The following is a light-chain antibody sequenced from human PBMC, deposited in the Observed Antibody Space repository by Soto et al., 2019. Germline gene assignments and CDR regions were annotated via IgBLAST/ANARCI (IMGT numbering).Light chain of an antibody. J-gene: IGKJ3*01. Sequence: EIVLTQSPGTLSSSPGEGVTLSCRASETIRSNYLAWYQKKPGQAPRLVIFGASTRATGIPDQFSSSGSGTDFTLTISSLEPEDFAEYYCQQCGSSPPDTFGPGT. CDR1: ETIRSNY. V-gene: IGKV3-20*01. CDR2: GAS. CDR3: QQCGSSPPDT.